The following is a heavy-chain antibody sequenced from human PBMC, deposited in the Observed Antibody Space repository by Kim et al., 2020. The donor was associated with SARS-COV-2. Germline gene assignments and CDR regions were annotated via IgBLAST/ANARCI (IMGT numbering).Heavy chain of an antibody. CDR1: GYTLTELS. J-gene: IGHJ6*02. CDR2: FDPEDGET. D-gene: IGHD2-2*01. V-gene: IGHV1-24*01. CDR3: ATGTPLKDIVVVPAAMLYYYGMDV. Sequence: ASVKVSCKVSGYTLTELSMHWVRQAPGKGLEWMGGFDPEDGETIYAQKFQGRVTMTEDTSTDTAYMELSSLGSEDTAVYYCATGTPLKDIVVVPAAMLYYYGMDVWGQGTTVTVSS.